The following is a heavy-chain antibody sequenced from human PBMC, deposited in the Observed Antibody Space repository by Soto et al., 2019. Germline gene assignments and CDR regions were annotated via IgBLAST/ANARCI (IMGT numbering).Heavy chain of an antibody. CDR2: IFHSGST. CDR1: SGSISSLNW. D-gene: IGHD1-1*01. J-gene: IGHJ4*02. Sequence: QIQLQESGPGLVKPSGTLSLTCAVSSGSISSLNWWSWVRQPPGKGLEWIGEIFHSGSTNYNPSLKSRVDMSVDKSKNQFSLKVFSVTAADTALYFCARRPGTTFYWGRGTLVIVSS. V-gene: IGHV4-4*02. CDR3: ARRPGTTFY.